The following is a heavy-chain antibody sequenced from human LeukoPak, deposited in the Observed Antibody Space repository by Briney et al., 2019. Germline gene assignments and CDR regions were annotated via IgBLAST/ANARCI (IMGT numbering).Heavy chain of an antibody. V-gene: IGHV3-23*01. CDR2: ISASGGTT. CDR3: AKGPREYCSSTSCPNWFDS. J-gene: IGHJ5*01. Sequence: GGSLRLSCAASGFTFNNYAMSWVRQAPGKGLEWVSAISASGGTTYYAGSVKGRFTISRDNSENTLFLQMNSLRAEDTAVYYCAKGPREYCSSTSCPNWFDSWGQGTLVTVSS. D-gene: IGHD2-2*01. CDR1: GFTFNNYA.